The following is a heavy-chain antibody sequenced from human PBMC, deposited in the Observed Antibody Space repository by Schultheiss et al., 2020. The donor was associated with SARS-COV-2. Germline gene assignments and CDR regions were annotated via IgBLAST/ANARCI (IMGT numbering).Heavy chain of an antibody. J-gene: IGHJ6*02. Sequence: GESLKISCAASGFIFSTYAMHWVRQAPGKGLEWVAVIWYDGSNKYYADSVKGRFTISRDNSKNTLYLQMNSLRAEDTAVYYCARVLRMARNTIFGVVIPIHYYGMDVWGQGTTVTVSS. CDR2: IWYDGSNK. CDR3: ARVLRMARNTIFGVVIPIHYYGMDV. CDR1: GFIFSTYA. D-gene: IGHD3-3*01. V-gene: IGHV3-30*04.